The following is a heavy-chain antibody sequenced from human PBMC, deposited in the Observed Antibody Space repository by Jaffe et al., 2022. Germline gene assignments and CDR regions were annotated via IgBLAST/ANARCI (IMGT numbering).Heavy chain of an antibody. Sequence: EVQLLESGGGLVQPGGSLRLSCAASGFTFSSYAMSWVRQAPGKGLEWVSAISGSGGSTYYADSVKGRFTISRDNSKNTLYLQMNSLRAEDTAVYYCAKSMSDSSSWFDIPYFDYWGQGTLVTVSS. CDR2: ISGSGGST. CDR3: AKSMSDSSSWFDIPYFDY. J-gene: IGHJ4*02. V-gene: IGHV3-23*01. CDR1: GFTFSSYA. D-gene: IGHD6-13*01.